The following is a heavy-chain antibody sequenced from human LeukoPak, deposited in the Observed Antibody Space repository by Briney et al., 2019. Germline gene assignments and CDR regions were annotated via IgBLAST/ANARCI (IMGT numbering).Heavy chain of an antibody. J-gene: IGHJ6*02. CDR2: IYYSGST. Sequence: SETLSLTCTVSGGSISSYYWSWIRQPPGKGLEWIGSIYYSGSTYYNPSLKSRVTISVDTSKNQFSLKLSSVTAADTAVYYCARAGDTAMVTYYYYGMDVWGQGTTVTVSS. D-gene: IGHD5-18*01. CDR1: GGSISSYY. CDR3: ARAGDTAMVTYYYYGMDV. V-gene: IGHV4-39*07.